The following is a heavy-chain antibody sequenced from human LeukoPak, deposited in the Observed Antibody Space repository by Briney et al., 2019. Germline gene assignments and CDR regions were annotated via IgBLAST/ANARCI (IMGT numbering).Heavy chain of an antibody. CDR3: ARVMGYPNWFDP. V-gene: IGHV3-30*04. D-gene: IGHD2-15*01. J-gene: IGHJ5*02. CDR2: ISIDGRNK. CDR1: GFPFSTYT. Sequence: SGGSLRLSCAASGFPFSTYTIHWVRQAPGKGLEWVAVISIDGRNKYYADSVKDRFSISRDNSKNTLYLQMNSLRAEDTAVYYCARVMGYPNWFDPWGQGTLVTVSS.